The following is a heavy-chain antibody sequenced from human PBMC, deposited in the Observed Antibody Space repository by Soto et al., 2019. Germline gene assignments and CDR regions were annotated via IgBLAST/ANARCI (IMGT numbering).Heavy chain of an antibody. CDR3: ARGADKRFLEPPDFGS. V-gene: IGHV3-33*01. J-gene: IGHJ4*02. Sequence: PGGSLRLSCAVSGFSFSSYDMHWVRQAPGKGLEWVAVLWYGESNKYYADSVKGRFTISRDISKNTLFLQMTSLRAEDTAVYFCARGADKRFLEPPDFGSWGQGTLVTVSS. D-gene: IGHD3-3*01. CDR1: GFSFSSYD. CDR2: LWYGESNK.